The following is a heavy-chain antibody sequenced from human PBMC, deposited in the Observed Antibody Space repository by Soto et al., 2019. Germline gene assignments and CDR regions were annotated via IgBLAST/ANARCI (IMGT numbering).Heavy chain of an antibody. CDR1: GFTFSSYA. CDR2: ISGSGGST. Sequence: LRLSCAASGFTFSSYAMSWVRQAPGEGLEWVSAISGSGGSTYYADSVKGRFTISRDNSKNTLYLQMNSLRAEDTAVYYRARVKVQMAPLRAFDIWGHGTMVTVSS. J-gene: IGHJ3*02. V-gene: IGHV3-23*01. D-gene: IGHD1-1*01. CDR3: ARVKVQMAPLRAFDI.